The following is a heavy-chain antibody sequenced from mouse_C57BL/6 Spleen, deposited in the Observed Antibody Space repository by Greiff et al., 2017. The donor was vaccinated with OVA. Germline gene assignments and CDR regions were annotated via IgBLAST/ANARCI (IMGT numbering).Heavy chain of an antibody. CDR2: INPYNGGT. Sequence: EVQLQQSGPVLVKPGASVKMSCKASGYTFTDYYMNWVNQSHGKSLEWIGVINPYNGGTTYNQKFKGKTTLTVDKSSSTAYMELNSLTSEDSAVYYCAKRGYYGSSYDYAMDYWGQGTSVTVSA. CDR3: AKRGYYGSSYDYAMDY. J-gene: IGHJ4*01. CDR1: GYTFTDYY. V-gene: IGHV1-19*01. D-gene: IGHD1-1*01.